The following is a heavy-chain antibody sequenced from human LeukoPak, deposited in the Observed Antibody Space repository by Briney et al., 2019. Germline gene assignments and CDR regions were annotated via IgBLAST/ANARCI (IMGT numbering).Heavy chain of an antibody. CDR1: GGSISSGDYY. CDR3: ASKGIAAAGTKKGFDY. CDR2: IYYSGST. Sequence: SQTLSLTCTVSGGSISSGDYYWSWIRQPPGKGLEWIGYIYYSGSTYYNPSLKSRVTISVDTSKNQFSLKLSSVTAADTAVYYCASKGIAAAGTKKGFDYWGQGTLVTVSS. D-gene: IGHD6-13*01. J-gene: IGHJ4*02. V-gene: IGHV4-30-4*01.